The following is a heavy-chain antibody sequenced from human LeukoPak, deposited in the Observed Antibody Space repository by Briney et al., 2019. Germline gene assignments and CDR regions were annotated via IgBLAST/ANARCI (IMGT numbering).Heavy chain of an antibody. J-gene: IGHJ4*02. D-gene: IGHD6-13*01. V-gene: IGHV3-23*01. Sequence: GGSLRLSCAASGFTFSSYAMNWVRQAPGKGLKWVSTISGSGGSTYYADFVKGRFTISRDNSKNTLYLQMNSLRAEDTAVYYCAKGYSSSWKLFDYWGQGTLVTVSS. CDR3: AKGYSSSWKLFDY. CDR1: GFTFSSYA. CDR2: ISGSGGST.